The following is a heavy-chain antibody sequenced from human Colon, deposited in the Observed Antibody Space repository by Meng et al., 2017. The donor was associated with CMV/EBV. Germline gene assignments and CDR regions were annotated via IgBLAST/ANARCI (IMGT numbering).Heavy chain of an antibody. CDR3: ARGFSSSWYVIWFDP. J-gene: IGHJ5*02. CDR2: INNSGST. Sequence: YGGSFSGYYWSWIRQPPGKGLEWIGEINNSGSTNYNPSLKSRVTISVDTSKNQFSLKLSSVTAADTAVYYCARGFSSSWYVIWFDPWGQGTLVTVSS. V-gene: IGHV4-34*01. CDR1: GGSFSGYY. D-gene: IGHD6-13*01.